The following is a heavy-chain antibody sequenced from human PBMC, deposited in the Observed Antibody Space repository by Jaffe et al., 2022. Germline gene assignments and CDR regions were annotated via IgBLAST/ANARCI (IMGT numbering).Heavy chain of an antibody. V-gene: IGHV4-39*01. CDR3: ARHNPGITLAGSFDY. CDR1: GGSVSSSSYS. J-gene: IGHJ4*02. Sequence: QLQLQESGPGLVKPSETLSLTCTVSGGSVSSSSYSWGWIRQPPGKGLEWIGTGYYSGTTYYNPSLKSRLTISVDTSKNHFSLKLTSVTAADTAVYYCARHNPGITLAGSFDYWGQGVLVTVSS. D-gene: IGHD6-19*01. CDR2: GYYSGTT.